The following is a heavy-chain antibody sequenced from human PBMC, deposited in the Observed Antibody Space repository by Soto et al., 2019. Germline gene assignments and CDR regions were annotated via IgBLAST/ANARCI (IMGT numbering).Heavy chain of an antibody. CDR2: IRNKANSYTT. Sequence: EVQLVESGGGLVQPGGSLRLSCAASGFTFSDHYMDWVRQAPGKGLEWIARIRNKANSYTTDYAASVKVRFDISRDDSKNSMYLQMNSLKTEDMAVYYCVRVMVGGAWINWGQGTLVTVSS. V-gene: IGHV3-72*01. J-gene: IGHJ4*02. CDR1: GFTFSDHY. CDR3: VRVMVGGAWIN. D-gene: IGHD3-10*02.